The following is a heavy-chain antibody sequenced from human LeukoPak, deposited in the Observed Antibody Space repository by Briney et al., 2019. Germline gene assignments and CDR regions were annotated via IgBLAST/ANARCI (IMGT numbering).Heavy chain of an antibody. D-gene: IGHD3-22*01. J-gene: IGHJ6*02. Sequence: GGSLRLSCAASGFTFSSYSMNWVRQAPGKGLEWVSSISSSSSYIYYADSVKGRFTISRDNAKNSLYLQMNSLRSDDTAVYYCAREVDPLRHYYYDRSGYGAAYGMDVWGQGTTVTVSS. V-gene: IGHV3-21*04. CDR2: ISSSSSYI. CDR3: AREVDPLRHYYYDRSGYGAAYGMDV. CDR1: GFTFSSYS.